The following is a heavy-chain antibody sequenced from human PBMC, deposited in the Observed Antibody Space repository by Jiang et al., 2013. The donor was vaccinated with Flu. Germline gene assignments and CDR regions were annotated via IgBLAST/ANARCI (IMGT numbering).Heavy chain of an antibody. CDR3: ARDPVAVAPYYYYYYMDV. J-gene: IGHJ6*03. D-gene: IGHD6-19*01. Sequence: KFQGRVTMTRDTSTSTVYMELSSLRSEDTAVYYCARDPVAVAPYYYYYYMDVWGKGTTVTVSS. V-gene: IGHV1-46*01.